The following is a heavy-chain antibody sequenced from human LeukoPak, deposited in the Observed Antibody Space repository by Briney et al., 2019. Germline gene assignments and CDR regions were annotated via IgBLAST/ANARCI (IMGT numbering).Heavy chain of an antibody. J-gene: IGHJ6*03. D-gene: IGHD6-6*01. CDR1: GYTFTSYY. CDR2: INPSGGST. V-gene: IGHV1-46*01. Sequence: ASVKVSCKASGYTFTSYYMHWVRQAPGQGLEWMGIINPSGGSTSYAQKFRGRVTMTRDMSTSTVYMELSSLRSEDTAVYYCATCSSIAARPGIVYYYYYMDVWGKGTTVTVSS. CDR3: ATCSSIAARPGIVYYYYYMDV.